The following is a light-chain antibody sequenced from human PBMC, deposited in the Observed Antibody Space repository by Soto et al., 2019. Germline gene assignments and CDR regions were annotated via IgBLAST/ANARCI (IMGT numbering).Light chain of an antibody. Sequence: QSDLTQPPSASGSPGQSVTISCTGTSSDVGGYNYVSWYQQHPGKAPKLMIYEVSKRPSGVPDRFSGSKSGNTASLTVSGLQAEDEADHSCSSYAGNKNVFGTAPKVTDL. V-gene: IGLV2-8*01. J-gene: IGLJ1*01. CDR3: SSYAGNKNV. CDR2: EVS. CDR1: SSDVGGYNY.